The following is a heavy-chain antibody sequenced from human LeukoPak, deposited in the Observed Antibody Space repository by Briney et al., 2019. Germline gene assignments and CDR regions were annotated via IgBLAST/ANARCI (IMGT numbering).Heavy chain of an antibody. D-gene: IGHD3-10*01. J-gene: IGHJ6*04. V-gene: IGHV4-39*07. CDR1: GGSISSSSYY. Sequence: PSETLSLTCTVSGGSISSSSYYWGWIRQPPGKGLEWIGSIYYSGSTYYNPSLKSRVTISVDTSKNQFSLKLSSVTAADTAVYYCARVRMGSGMDVWGKGTTVTVSS. CDR2: IYYSGST. CDR3: ARVRMGSGMDV.